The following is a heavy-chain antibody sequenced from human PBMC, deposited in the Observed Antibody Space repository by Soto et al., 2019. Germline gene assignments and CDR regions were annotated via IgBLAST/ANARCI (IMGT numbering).Heavy chain of an antibody. CDR2: TSYDGSKK. CDR1: GFAFGTYG. Sequence: QVQLVESGGGVVQPRRSLRLSCEASGFAFGTYGMHWVRQAPGKGLEWVAVTSYDGSKKYYADSVKGRFTISRDNSNNTVYLQMNSLRLEDTAIYYCAKDRGLADPHYYGLDVWGQGTTVAVSS. J-gene: IGHJ6*02. D-gene: IGHD3-10*01. V-gene: IGHV3-30*18. CDR3: AKDRGLADPHYYGLDV.